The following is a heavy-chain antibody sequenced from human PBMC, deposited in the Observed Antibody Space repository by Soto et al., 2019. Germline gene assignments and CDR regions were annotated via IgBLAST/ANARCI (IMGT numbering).Heavy chain of an antibody. CDR3: ARGMTTVTTLDY. D-gene: IGHD4-4*01. V-gene: IGHV4-30-2*01. Sequence: SETLSLTCAVSGGSISSGGYSWSWIRQPPGKGLEWIGYIYHSGSTYYNPSLKSRITISIDRSKNQLPLKLSSVTAADTAVYYCARGMTTVTTLDYWGQGTLVTVSS. J-gene: IGHJ4*02. CDR2: IYHSGST. CDR1: GGSISSGGYS.